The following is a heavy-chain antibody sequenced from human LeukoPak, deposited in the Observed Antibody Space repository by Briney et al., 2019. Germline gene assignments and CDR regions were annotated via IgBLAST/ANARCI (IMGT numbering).Heavy chain of an antibody. J-gene: IGHJ4*02. CDR3: ARNYYDSSGYDY. V-gene: IGHV4-59*01. Sequence: SETLSLTCTVSGGSISSYYWSGIRQPPGKGLEWIGYIYYSGSTNYNPSLKSRVTISVDTSKNQFSLKLSSVTAADTAVYYCARNYYDSSGYDYWGQGTLVTVSS. CDR1: GGSISSYY. CDR2: IYYSGST. D-gene: IGHD3-22*01.